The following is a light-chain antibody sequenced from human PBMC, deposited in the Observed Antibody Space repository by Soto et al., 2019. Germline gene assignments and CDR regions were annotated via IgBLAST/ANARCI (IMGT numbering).Light chain of an antibody. V-gene: IGKV3-11*02. CDR3: QQRSTWLYT. J-gene: IGKJ2*01. CDR1: QDVSIF. CDR2: DAS. Sequence: EILLAPSPATLSLSPGERATLSCKASQDVSIFLAWYQQKPGQAPSLLIHDASNSATGVPARFSGSGSGRDFTLTITSLEPEDFAVYYCQQRSTWLYTFGQGTKLEV.